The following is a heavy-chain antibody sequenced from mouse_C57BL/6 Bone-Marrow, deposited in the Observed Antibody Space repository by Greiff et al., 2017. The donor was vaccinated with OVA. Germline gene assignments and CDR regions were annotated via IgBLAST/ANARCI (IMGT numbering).Heavy chain of an antibody. CDR1: GFNIKNTY. CDR3: VFYYYGSSCGYFDV. CDR2: IDPANGNT. D-gene: IGHD1-1*01. Sequence: VQLQQSVAELVRPGASVKLSCTASGFNIKNTYMHWVKQRPEQGLEWIGRIDPANGNTKYAPKFQGKATITADTSSNTAYLQLSSLTSVDTAIYYGVFYYYGSSCGYFDVWGTGTTVTVAA. V-gene: IGHV14-3*01. J-gene: IGHJ1*03.